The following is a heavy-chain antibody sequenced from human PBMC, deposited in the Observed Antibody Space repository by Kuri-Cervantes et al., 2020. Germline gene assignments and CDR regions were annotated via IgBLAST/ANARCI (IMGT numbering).Heavy chain of an antibody. D-gene: IGHD6-13*01. J-gene: IGHJ6*02. CDR2: IWYDGSNK. CDR3: ARHSSRWGMDV. CDR1: GFTFSSYG. V-gene: IGHV3-33*01. Sequence: GESLKISCAASGFTFSSYGMHWVRQAPGKGLEWVAVIWYDGSNKYYADSVKGRFIISRDNSKNTLYLQMNSLRAEDTAVYYCARHSSRWGMDVWGQGTTVTVSS.